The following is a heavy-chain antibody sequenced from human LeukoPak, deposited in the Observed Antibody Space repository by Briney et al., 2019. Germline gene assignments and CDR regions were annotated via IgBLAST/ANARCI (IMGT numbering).Heavy chain of an antibody. Sequence: SETLSLTCTVSGGSISSYYWSWIRQPPGKGLEWIGYIYYSGSTNYNPSLKSRVTISVDTSKNQFSLKLSSVTAADTAVYYCARGLGLGYCSGGSCYNWFDPWGQGTLVTVSS. CDR2: IYYSGST. CDR1: GGSISSYY. CDR3: ARGLGLGYCSGGSCYNWFDP. D-gene: IGHD2-15*01. V-gene: IGHV4-59*01. J-gene: IGHJ5*02.